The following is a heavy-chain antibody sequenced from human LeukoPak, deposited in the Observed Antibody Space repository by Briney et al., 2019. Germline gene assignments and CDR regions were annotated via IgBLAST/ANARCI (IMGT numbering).Heavy chain of an antibody. CDR1: GSTFSTYE. Sequence: PGGSLRLSCAASGSTFSTYEINWVRQAPGKGLEWLSHISTSGSSIHYADSVKGRFTISRDNAKNSLYLQMNSLRVEDTAVYYCAKDAGDVLRYLARRPEFDYWGQGTLVTVSS. CDR2: ISTSGSSI. CDR3: AKDAGDVLRYLARRPEFDY. D-gene: IGHD3-9*01. V-gene: IGHV3-48*03. J-gene: IGHJ4*02.